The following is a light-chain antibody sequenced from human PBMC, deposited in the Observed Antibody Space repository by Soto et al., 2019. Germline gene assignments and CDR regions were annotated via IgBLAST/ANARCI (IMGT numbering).Light chain of an antibody. J-gene: IGKJ2*01. Sequence: DIQMTQSPSSLSASVGDRVTITCQTSQDISNYLNWYQQKPGKAPKLLIYDASNLETGVPSRFSGSGSGTEFTFTISSLQPEDFATYDCQQYDILPLFGQGTKVDIK. CDR1: QDISNY. CDR3: QQYDILPL. V-gene: IGKV1-33*01. CDR2: DAS.